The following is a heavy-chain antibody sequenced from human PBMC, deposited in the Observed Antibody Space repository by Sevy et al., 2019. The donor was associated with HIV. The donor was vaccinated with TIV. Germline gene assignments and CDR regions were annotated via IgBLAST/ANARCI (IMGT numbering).Heavy chain of an antibody. V-gene: IGHV4-34*01. CDR3: ARAPPVVVVPGAPRWFDP. CDR2: INHSGST. D-gene: IGHD2-2*01. J-gene: IGHJ5*02. Sequence: SETLSLTCAVYGGSFSGYYWNWIRQSPGKGLEWIGEINHSGSTHYNPSLKSRVTISVDTSKNQFSLGLNSVTAADTAVYYCARAPPVVVVPGAPRWFDPWGQGTLVTVSS. CDR1: GGSFSGYY.